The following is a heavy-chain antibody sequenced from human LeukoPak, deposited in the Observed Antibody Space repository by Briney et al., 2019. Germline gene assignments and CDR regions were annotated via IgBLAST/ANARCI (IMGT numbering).Heavy chain of an antibody. V-gene: IGHV3-74*01. D-gene: IGHD6-13*01. CDR1: GFTFSNYW. CDR3: ARVPAAAAGMGIDY. CDR2: VTSDGTGA. Sequence: PGGSLRLSCAASGFTFSNYWMHWVRQAPGKGLVWVSRVTSDGTGADYADSVRGRFTISRDNAKNTVYLHMNSLRAEDTAIYYCARVPAAAAGMGIDYWGQGTLVTVS. J-gene: IGHJ4*02.